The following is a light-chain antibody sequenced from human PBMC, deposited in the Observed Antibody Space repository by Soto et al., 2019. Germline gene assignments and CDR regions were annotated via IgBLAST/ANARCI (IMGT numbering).Light chain of an antibody. CDR2: GAS. CDR3: QQYGSSPWT. J-gene: IGKJ1*01. CDR1: QSVSSSY. V-gene: IGKV3-20*01. Sequence: EIVLTQSPGTLSLSPGERATLSCRASQSVSSSYLAWYQQTPGQAPRLLIYGASSRATVIPDRFSGSGSGTDFTITISRLEPDDFAVYYCQQYGSSPWTFGQGTKVEIK.